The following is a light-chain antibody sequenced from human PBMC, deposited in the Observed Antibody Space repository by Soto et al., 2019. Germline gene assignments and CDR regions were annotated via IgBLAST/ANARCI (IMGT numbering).Light chain of an antibody. CDR2: DAS. CDR3: EQYESYYLT. CDR1: QSISSW. Sequence: DIQMTQSPSTLSASIGDRVTITCRASQSISSWLAWYQQKPGKAPKLLIYDASKLESGVPSRFSGSGSGTEFSLAISNLQPDDFATYFGEQYESYYLTFCQGTKVEIK. V-gene: IGKV1-5*01. J-gene: IGKJ1*01.